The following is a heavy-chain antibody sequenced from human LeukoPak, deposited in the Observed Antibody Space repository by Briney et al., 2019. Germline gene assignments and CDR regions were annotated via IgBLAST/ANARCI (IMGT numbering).Heavy chain of an antibody. J-gene: IGHJ4*02. CDR3: AKRPFERANNGGFDY. CDR2: IYSGGST. D-gene: IGHD5-24*01. Sequence: PGGSLRLSCAASGFTFSSYSMNWVRQAPGKGLEWVSVIYSGGSTYYADSVRGRFTISRDDAKNTLYLQMSSLRVEDTAIYYCAKRPFERANNGGFDYWGQGTLVTVSS. CDR1: GFTFSSYS. V-gene: IGHV3-23*03.